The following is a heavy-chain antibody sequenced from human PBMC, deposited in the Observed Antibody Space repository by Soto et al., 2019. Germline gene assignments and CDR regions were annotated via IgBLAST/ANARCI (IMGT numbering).Heavy chain of an antibody. CDR1: GESFGGYF. Sequence: QVQLQQWGAGLLKPSETLSLTCAVYGESFGGYFWTWIRQPPGKGLEWIGEINHSGSTQYNPSLKSRVTISVDTSKNQFSLNARSVTAADAAVYYCARRTAETNVDYWGQGNPVTVSS. CDR3: ARRTAETNVDY. D-gene: IGHD1-1*01. CDR2: INHSGST. V-gene: IGHV4-34*01. J-gene: IGHJ4*02.